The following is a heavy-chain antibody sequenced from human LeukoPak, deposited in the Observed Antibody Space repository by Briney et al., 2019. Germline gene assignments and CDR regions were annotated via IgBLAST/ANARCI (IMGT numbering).Heavy chain of an antibody. Sequence: SQTLSLTCAISGDSVSSDSSAWNWFRQSPSRGLEWLGRTYYRSRWYYDYAVSVKSRITINPDTSKNQFSLKLSSVTAADTAVYYCARDLLSWYDAFDIWGQGTMVTVSS. D-gene: IGHD6-13*01. CDR2: TYYRSRWYY. J-gene: IGHJ3*02. V-gene: IGHV6-1*01. CDR3: ARDLLSWYDAFDI. CDR1: GDSVSSDSSA.